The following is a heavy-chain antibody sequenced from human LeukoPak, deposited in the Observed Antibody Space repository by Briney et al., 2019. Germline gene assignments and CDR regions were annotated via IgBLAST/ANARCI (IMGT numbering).Heavy chain of an antibody. D-gene: IGHD3-10*01. J-gene: IGHJ5*02. Sequence: GASVKVSCKASGYTFTGYYMHWVRQAPGQGLEWMGWINPNSGGTNYAQKFQGWVTMTRDTSISTAYMELSRLRSDDTAVYYCARSELLWFGESDWFDPWGQGTLVTVSS. CDR2: INPNSGGT. V-gene: IGHV1-2*04. CDR3: ARSELLWFGESDWFDP. CDR1: GYTFTGYY.